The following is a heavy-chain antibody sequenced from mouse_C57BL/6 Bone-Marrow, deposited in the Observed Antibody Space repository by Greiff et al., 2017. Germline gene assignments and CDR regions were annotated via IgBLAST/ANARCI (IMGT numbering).Heavy chain of an antibody. D-gene: IGHD1-1*01. J-gene: IGHJ4*01. CDR3: AREEPYYGSGMDY. CDR2: IYPGSGST. Sequence: VQLQQPGAELVKPGASVKMSCKASGYTFTSYWITWVKQRPGQGLEWIGDIYPGSGSTNYNEKFKSKATLTVDTSSSPAYMQLSSLTSEDSAVYYCAREEPYYGSGMDYWGQGTSVTVSS. V-gene: IGHV1-55*01. CDR1: GYTFTSYW.